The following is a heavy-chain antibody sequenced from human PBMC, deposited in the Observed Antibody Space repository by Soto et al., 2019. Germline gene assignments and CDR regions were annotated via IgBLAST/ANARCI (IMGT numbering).Heavy chain of an antibody. CDR2: IYYSGST. CDR3: ARVQRLFFGLYDPPFVGGWFDP. J-gene: IGHJ5*02. Sequence: QVQLQESGPGLVKPSQTLSLTCTVSGGSISSGDYYWSWIRQPPGKGLEWIGYIYYSGSTYYNPSLKSRVTISVDTSKNQFSLKLSSVTAADTAVYYCARVQRLFFGLYDPPFVGGWFDPWGQGTLVTVSS. CDR1: GGSISSGDYY. D-gene: IGHD3-16*02. V-gene: IGHV4-30-4*01.